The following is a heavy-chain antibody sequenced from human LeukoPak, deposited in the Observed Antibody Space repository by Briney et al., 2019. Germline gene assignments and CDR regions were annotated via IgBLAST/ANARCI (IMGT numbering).Heavy chain of an antibody. CDR1: GFIFSDYG. J-gene: IGHJ4*02. CDR2: TRFDGSIK. CDR3: ASLTTVNPPGYFDY. Sequence: PGGSLRLSCAVSGFIFSDYGFHWVRQAPGKGLEWVAVTRFDGSIKQYADSVKGRFTISRDNAKSSLFLQMNSLRAEDTAVYYCASLTTVNPPGYFDYWGQGTLVVVSS. D-gene: IGHD4-17*01. V-gene: IGHV3-33*01.